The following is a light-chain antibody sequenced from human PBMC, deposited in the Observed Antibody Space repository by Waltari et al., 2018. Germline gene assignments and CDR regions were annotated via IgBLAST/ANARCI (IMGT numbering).Light chain of an antibody. CDR1: SSDVGGYNY. J-gene: IGLJ2*01. Sequence: QSALTQPRSVSGSPGQSVTISCTGTSSDVGGYNYVSWYQQVPGKAPNLIIFWINKRPSWVPDLFSGSKSGNTASLTISGLQAEDEADYYCCSYAGSYTFGVSGGGTKVTVL. V-gene: IGLV2-11*01. CDR3: CSYAGSYTFGV. CDR2: WIN.